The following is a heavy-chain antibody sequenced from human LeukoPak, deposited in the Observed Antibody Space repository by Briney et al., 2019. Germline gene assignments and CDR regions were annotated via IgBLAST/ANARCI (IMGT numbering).Heavy chain of an antibody. J-gene: IGHJ4*02. CDR1: AGSISSYY. V-gene: IGHV4-4*07. Sequence: SETLSLTCTVSAGSISSYYWSWIRQPAGKGLEWIGRIYNSGRTNYNPSLKSRVTMSVDTSKSQFSLKLSSVTAADTAVYYCAGALSHNSSSPFDSWGQGTLVTVSS. CDR3: AGALSHNSSSPFDS. CDR2: IYNSGRT. D-gene: IGHD6-6*01.